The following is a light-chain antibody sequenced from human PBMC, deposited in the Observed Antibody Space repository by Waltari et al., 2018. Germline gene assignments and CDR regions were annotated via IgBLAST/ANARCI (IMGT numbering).Light chain of an antibody. V-gene: IGLV2-8*01. Sequence: QSALTQPPSASGSPGQSVTISCTGTSSDVGGFAYVSWYQQHPGKVPRLMLYEVSKRPSGVPDRFSGSKSGNTASLTVSGLQVEDEADYYCSSFAGSSQMLFGGGTKLTVL. J-gene: IGLJ2*01. CDR1: SSDVGGFAY. CDR2: EVS. CDR3: SSFAGSSQML.